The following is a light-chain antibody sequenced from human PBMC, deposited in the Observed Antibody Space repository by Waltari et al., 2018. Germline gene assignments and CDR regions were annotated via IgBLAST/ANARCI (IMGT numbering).Light chain of an antibody. CDR2: GAS. CDR1: QSVDNN. J-gene: IGKJ1*01. V-gene: IGKV3-15*01. CDR3: QQYNNWPWT. Sequence: EVLMTQSPATLSVSPGERATLSCRASQSVDNNLAWYQQKNGQAPRLLIYGASTRAAGVPAILSGSSSGTEFSLTISNLQSADFAVYFCQQYNNWPWTFGQGTRVEI.